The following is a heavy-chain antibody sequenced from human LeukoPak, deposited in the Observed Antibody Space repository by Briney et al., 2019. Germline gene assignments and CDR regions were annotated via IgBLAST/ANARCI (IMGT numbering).Heavy chain of an antibody. D-gene: IGHD3-22*01. CDR2: ISAYNGNT. CDR3: ARDRSPAADYYDDDAFDI. V-gene: IGHV1-18*01. J-gene: IGHJ3*02. Sequence: ASVKVSCKASGYTFTSYGISWVRQAPGQGLEWMGWISAYNGNTNYAQKLQGRVTMTTDTSTSTAHMELRGLRSDDTAVYYCARDRSPAADYYDDDAFDIWGQGTMVTVSS. CDR1: GYTFTSYG.